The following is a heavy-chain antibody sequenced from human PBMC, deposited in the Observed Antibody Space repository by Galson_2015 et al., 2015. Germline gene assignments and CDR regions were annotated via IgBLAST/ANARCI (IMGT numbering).Heavy chain of an antibody. V-gene: IGHV3-33*01. J-gene: IGHJ3*02. D-gene: IGHD2-21*01. CDR3: ARDGAVVKNAYDAFDI. Sequence: SLRLSCAASGFTFSSYGMHWVRQAPGKGLEWVAVIWYDGSNKYYADSVKGRFTISRDNSKNTLYLQMNSLRAEDTAVYYCARDGAVVKNAYDAFDIWGQGTMVTVSS. CDR2: IWYDGSNK. CDR1: GFTFSSYG.